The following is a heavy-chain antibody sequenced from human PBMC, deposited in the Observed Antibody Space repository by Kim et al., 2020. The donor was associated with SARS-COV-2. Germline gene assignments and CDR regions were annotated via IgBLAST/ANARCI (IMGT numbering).Heavy chain of an antibody. D-gene: IGHD2-15*01. V-gene: IGHV3-49*03. J-gene: IGHJ6*02. CDR1: GFTFGDYA. CDR3: TRYGMVVGEYYYYGMDV. Sequence: GGSLRLSCTASGFTFGDYAMSWFRQAPGKGLEWVGFIRSKAYGGTTEYAASVKGRFTISRDDSKSIAYLQMNSLKTEDTAVYYCTRYGMVVGEYYYYGMDVWGQGTTVTVSS. CDR2: IRSKAYGGTT.